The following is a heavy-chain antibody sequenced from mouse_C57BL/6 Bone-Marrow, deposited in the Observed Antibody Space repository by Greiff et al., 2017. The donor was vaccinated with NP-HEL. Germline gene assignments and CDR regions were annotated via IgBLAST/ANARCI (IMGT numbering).Heavy chain of an antibody. CDR2: FHPYNDDT. CDR3: ARGNYYGSRYGAMDY. Sequence: QVQLKESGAELVKPGASVKMSCKASGYTFTTYPIEWMKQNHGKSLEWIGNFHPYNDDTKYNEKFKGKATLTVEKSSSTVYLELSRLTSDDSAVYYCARGNYYGSRYGAMDYWGQGTSVTVSS. V-gene: IGHV1-47*01. J-gene: IGHJ4*01. D-gene: IGHD1-1*01. CDR1: GYTFTTYP.